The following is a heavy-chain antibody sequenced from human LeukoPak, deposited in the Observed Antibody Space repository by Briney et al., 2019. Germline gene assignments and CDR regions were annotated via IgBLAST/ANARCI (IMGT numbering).Heavy chain of an antibody. Sequence: ASVKVSCKASVYTFTGYYMHWVRQAPGQGLEWMGWINPNSGGTNYAQKFQGRVTMTRDTSISTAYMELSRLRSDDTVVYYCASALAAAGEAFDYWGQGTLVTVSS. CDR3: ASALAAAGEAFDY. CDR2: INPNSGGT. CDR1: VYTFTGYY. V-gene: IGHV1-2*02. J-gene: IGHJ4*02. D-gene: IGHD6-13*01.